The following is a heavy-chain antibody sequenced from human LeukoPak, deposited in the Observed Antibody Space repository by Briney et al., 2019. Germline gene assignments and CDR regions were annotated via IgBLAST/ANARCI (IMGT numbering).Heavy chain of an antibody. V-gene: IGHV3-30*03. CDR3: ARDRDYDTSSAFDI. CDR2: IAYDGSNE. CDR1: GFTFSNYG. D-gene: IGHD3-22*01. Sequence: GGSLRLSCAASGFTFSNYGMHWVRQAPGKGLEWVAVIAYDGSNEYYAEFVKGRFTISRDNSKNTLYLQMNSLRVEDTAVFYCARDRDYDTSSAFDIWGQGTLVTVSS. J-gene: IGHJ3*02.